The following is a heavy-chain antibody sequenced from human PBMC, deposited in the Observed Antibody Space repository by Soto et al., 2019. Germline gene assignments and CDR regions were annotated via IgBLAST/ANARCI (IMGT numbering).Heavy chain of an antibody. CDR1: GCPFVDYA. D-gene: IGHD4-17*01. J-gene: IGHJ4*02. CDR2: ISWNSGSI. CDR3: AKGDYGGSYYFDY. V-gene: IGHV3-9*01. Sequence: PGGSLRLSCAASGCPFVDYAMHWVRKDPGKGLEWVSGISWNSGSIGYADSVKGRFTISRDNAKNSLYLQMNSLRAEDTALYYCAKGDYGGSYYFDYWGQGTLVTVSS.